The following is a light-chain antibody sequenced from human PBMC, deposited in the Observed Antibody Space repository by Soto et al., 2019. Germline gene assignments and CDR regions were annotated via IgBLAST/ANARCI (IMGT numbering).Light chain of an antibody. J-gene: IGKJ4*01. Sequence: DIQMTQSPSSLSASVGDRVTITCRASQSISSYLNWYQQKPGKAPKLLIYAASSLQSGVPSRFSGSGSGTDFTLTISSLQPEDFATYGCQQLNSYPPLTFGGGTKVAIK. V-gene: IGKV1-39*01. CDR1: QSISSY. CDR3: QQLNSYPPLT. CDR2: AAS.